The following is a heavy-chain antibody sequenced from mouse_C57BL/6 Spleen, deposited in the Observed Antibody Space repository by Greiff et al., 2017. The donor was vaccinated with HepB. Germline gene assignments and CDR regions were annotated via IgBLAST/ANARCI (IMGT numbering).Heavy chain of an antibody. V-gene: IGHV1-26*01. CDR3: ARWGDSSGYERRWFAY. D-gene: IGHD3-2*02. CDR1: GYTFTDYY. J-gene: IGHJ3*01. CDR2: INPNNGGT. Sequence: EVQLQQSGPELVKPGASVKISCKASGYTFTDYYMNWVKQSHGKSLEWIGDINPNNGGTSYNQKFKGKATLTVDKSSSTAYMELRSLTSEDSAVYYCARWGDSSGYERRWFAYWGQGTPFTVSA.